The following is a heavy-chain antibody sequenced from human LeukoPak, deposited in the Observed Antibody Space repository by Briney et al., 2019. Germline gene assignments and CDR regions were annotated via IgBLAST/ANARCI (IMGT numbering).Heavy chain of an antibody. D-gene: IGHD3-22*01. CDR3: ARDLAVVTSGDY. CDR2: ISSSSSYI. V-gene: IGHV3-21*01. J-gene: IGHJ4*02. Sequence: GGSLRPSCAASGFTFSSYSMNWVRQAPGKGLEWVSSISSSSSYIYYADSVKGRFTISRDNAKNSLYLQMNSLRAEDTAVYYCARDLAVVTSGDYWGQGTLVTVSS. CDR1: GFTFSSYS.